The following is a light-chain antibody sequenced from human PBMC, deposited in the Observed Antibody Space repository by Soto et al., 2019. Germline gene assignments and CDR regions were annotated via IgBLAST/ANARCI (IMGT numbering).Light chain of an antibody. Sequence: EIVLTQSPATLSLSPGERATLSCRASQSLRSFLAWYQHKPGQPPRLLIYDASNRATGIPARFSGSGSGTDFTLTISSLEPEDFAVYYCLQRSDWRTFGRGTKVDIK. V-gene: IGKV3-11*01. CDR3: LQRSDWRT. J-gene: IGKJ1*01. CDR1: QSLRSF. CDR2: DAS.